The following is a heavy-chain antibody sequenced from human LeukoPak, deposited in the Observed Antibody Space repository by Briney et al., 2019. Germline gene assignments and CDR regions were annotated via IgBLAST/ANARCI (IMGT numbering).Heavy chain of an antibody. Sequence: GGSLRLSCAASGFTFNSYEMNWVRQAPGKGLEWVSYISSSGTTISYAQSVKGRFTITRDNAQNSLTLHMNTLRADDTAVYYCAKDGGTHFDHWGQGTLVTVSS. CDR2: ISSSGTTI. CDR3: AKDGGTHFDH. J-gene: IGHJ4*02. V-gene: IGHV3-48*03. D-gene: IGHD1-26*01. CDR1: GFTFNSYE.